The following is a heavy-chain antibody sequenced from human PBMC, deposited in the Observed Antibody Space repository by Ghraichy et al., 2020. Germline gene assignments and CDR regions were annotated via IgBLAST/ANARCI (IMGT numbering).Heavy chain of an antibody. CDR3: AKGDFWSGDYYYYGMDV. D-gene: IGHD3-3*01. CDR1: GLTFSNYA. J-gene: IGHJ6*02. CDR2: ITDSGART. V-gene: IGHV3-23*01. Sequence: LSLTCVASGLTFSNYAMSWVRQAPGKGLEWVSSITDSGARTYYTDSVKGRLTISRDNSKNTLYLQMNSLRAEDTAVYYCAKGDFWSGDYYYYGMDVWGQGTTVTVSS.